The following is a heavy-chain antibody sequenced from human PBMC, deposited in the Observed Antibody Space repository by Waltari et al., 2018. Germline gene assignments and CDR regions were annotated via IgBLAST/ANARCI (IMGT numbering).Heavy chain of an antibody. CDR1: GGSISRYY. D-gene: IGHD3-22*01. J-gene: IGHJ4*02. V-gene: IGHV4-59*01. Sequence: QVQLQESGPGLVKPSETLSLTCTVSGGSISRYYWSWSRQPPGKGLEWIGYIYYSGSTNYNPSLKSRVTISVDTSKNQFSLKLSSVTAADTAVYYCASVSYYYDSSGYPAGGNYFDYWGQGTLVTVSS. CDR3: ASVSYYYDSSGYPAGGNYFDY. CDR2: IYYSGST.